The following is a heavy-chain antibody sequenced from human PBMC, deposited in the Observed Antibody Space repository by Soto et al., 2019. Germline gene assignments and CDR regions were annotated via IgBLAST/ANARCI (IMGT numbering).Heavy chain of an antibody. D-gene: IGHD3-22*01. Sequence: QVQLVQSGAEVKKPGSSVKVSCKASGGTFSSYAISWVRQAPGQGLEWMGGIIPIFGTANYAQKFQGRVTITADESTCTAYMELSSLRSEDTAVYYCARGTYYYDSSGYLAFDYWGQGTLVTVSS. J-gene: IGHJ4*02. CDR1: GGTFSSYA. CDR3: ARGTYYYDSSGYLAFDY. CDR2: IIPIFGTA. V-gene: IGHV1-69*01.